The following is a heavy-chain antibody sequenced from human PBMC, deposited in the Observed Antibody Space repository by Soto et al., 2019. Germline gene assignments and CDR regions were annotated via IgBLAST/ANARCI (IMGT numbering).Heavy chain of an antibody. V-gene: IGHV4-59*01. Sequence: SETLSLTCTVSGGSIRSYYWSWIRQPPGKGLEWIGYIYYSGSTNYNPSLKSRVTISVDTSKNQFSLKLSSVTAADTAVYYCARTPDYWGQGTLVTVSS. D-gene: IGHD2-15*01. J-gene: IGHJ4*02. CDR2: IYYSGST. CDR1: GGSIRSYY. CDR3: ARTPDY.